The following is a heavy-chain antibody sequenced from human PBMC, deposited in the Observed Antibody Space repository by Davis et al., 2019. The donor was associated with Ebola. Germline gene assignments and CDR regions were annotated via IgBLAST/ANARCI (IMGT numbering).Heavy chain of an antibody. J-gene: IGHJ4*02. D-gene: IGHD3-22*01. Sequence: PGGSLRLSCAASGFTFDDYAMHWVRQAPGKGLEWVSGISWNSGSIGYGDSVRGRFTISRDNAKNSLYLQMNSLRAEDTALYYCAKGGAYDSSGYSQNNFDYWGQGTLVTVSS. V-gene: IGHV3-9*01. CDR2: ISWNSGSI. CDR3: AKGGAYDSSGYSQNNFDY. CDR1: GFTFDDYA.